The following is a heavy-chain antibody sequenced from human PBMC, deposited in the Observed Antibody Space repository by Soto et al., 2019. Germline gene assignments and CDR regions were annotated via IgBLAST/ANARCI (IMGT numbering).Heavy chain of an antibody. CDR3: ARGIGYYFDS. J-gene: IGHJ4*02. V-gene: IGHV4-39*01. CDR1: GGSISSSSYF. CDR2: IHYRGST. D-gene: IGHD5-12*01. Sequence: SETLSLTCTVSGGSISSSSYFWVWIRQPPGKGLEWIGNIHYRGSTYYNASLKSRVTISVDTSKNQFSLKLSSVTAADSAVYSCARGIGYYFDSWGQGTLVTVSS.